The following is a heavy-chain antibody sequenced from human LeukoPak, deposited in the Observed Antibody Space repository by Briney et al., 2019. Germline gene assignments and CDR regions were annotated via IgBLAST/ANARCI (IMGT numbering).Heavy chain of an antibody. CDR2: IYYSGST. Sequence: SETLSLTCTVSGGSISSSTYYWGWIRQPPGKGLEWIGSIYYSGSTYYNPSLKSRVTISVDTSKNQFSLKLSSVTAADTAVYYCARDSIAVAGTGGLDYWGQGTLVTVSS. J-gene: IGHJ4*02. CDR3: ARDSIAVAGTGGLDY. V-gene: IGHV4-39*07. CDR1: GGSISSSTYY. D-gene: IGHD6-19*01.